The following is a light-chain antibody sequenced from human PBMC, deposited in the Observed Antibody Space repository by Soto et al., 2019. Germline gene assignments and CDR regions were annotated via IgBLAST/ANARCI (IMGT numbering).Light chain of an antibody. CDR2: EAS. J-gene: IGKJ2*01. CDR3: QQYNRYSSFT. V-gene: IGKV1-5*01. CDR1: QSISGW. Sequence: DIQMTQSPSTLSASIGDRVTITCRASQSISGWLAWYQQKPGKAPTLLIYEASNLESGVPSRLTGSGSGTEFTLTISSLQTDDFATYYCQQYNRYSSFTFGQGTHLEIK.